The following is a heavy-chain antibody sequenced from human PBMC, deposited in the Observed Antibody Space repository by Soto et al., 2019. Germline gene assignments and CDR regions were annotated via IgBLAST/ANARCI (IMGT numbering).Heavy chain of an antibody. Sequence: WETLFLTCTVSGGSFKSGSYSWSWIRQPPGKGLEWIGYVYHTGRTSYNPSLKSRVSISMDASKNQFSLNLDSVTAADTAVYFCARDFAYFDSWGQGTLVTVSS. D-gene: IGHD3-3*01. CDR1: GGSFKSGSYS. CDR2: VYHTGRT. CDR3: ARDFAYFDS. V-gene: IGHV4-61*01. J-gene: IGHJ4*02.